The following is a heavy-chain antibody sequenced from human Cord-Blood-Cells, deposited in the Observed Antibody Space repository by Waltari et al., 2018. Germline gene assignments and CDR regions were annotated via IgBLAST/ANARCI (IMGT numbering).Heavy chain of an antibody. V-gene: IGHV3-15*01. CDR2: IKSKTDGGTT. CDR1: GFTFRNAW. D-gene: IGHD4-17*01. CDR3: TTDSDYVSIKP. Sequence: EVQLVESGGGLVKPGGSLRLSCAASGFTFRNAWMSWVRQAPGKGLEWVGRIKSKTDGGTTDYAAPVKGRFTISRDDSKNTLYLQMNSLKTEDTAVYYCTTDSDYVSIKPWGQGTLVTVSS. J-gene: IGHJ5*02.